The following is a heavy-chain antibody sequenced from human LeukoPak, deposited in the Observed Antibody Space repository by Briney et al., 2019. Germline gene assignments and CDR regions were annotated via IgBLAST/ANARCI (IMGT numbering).Heavy chain of an antibody. V-gene: IGHV4-39*07. Sequence: SETLSLTCTVSGGSISSSSYYWGWIRQPPGKGLEWIGSIYYSGSTYYNPSLKSRVTISVDTSKNQFSLKLSSVTAADTAVYYCARDCTMVRGVPRGMDVWGQGTTVTVSS. D-gene: IGHD3-10*01. CDR1: GGSISSSSYY. CDR3: ARDCTMVRGVPRGMDV. CDR2: IYYSGST. J-gene: IGHJ6*02.